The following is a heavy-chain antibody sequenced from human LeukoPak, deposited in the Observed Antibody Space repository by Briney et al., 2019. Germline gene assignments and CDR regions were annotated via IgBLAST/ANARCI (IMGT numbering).Heavy chain of an antibody. J-gene: IGHJ1*01. CDR2: VYHSGSI. CDR1: GGSITSSNW. D-gene: IGHD6-13*01. V-gene: IGHV4-4*02. CDR3: ATAGSSSWYKYFQH. Sequence: SGTLSLTCGVSGGSITSSNWWTWVRQPPGMGLEWIGEVYHSGSIYYNPSLKSRVTISVDKSKNQFSLRLSSVTAADTAVYYCATAGSSSWYKYFQHWGQGTLVTVSS.